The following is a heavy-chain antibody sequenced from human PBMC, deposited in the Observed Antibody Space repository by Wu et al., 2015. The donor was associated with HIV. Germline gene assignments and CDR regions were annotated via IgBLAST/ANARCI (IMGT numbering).Heavy chain of an antibody. D-gene: IGHD2-15*01. CDR3: ARDQDSGYCSGGSCYVWIDP. Sequence: QVQLVQSGAEVKKPGSSVKVSCKASGGTFSSYVISWIRQVPGQGPEWMGGIIPIFGTTNYAQKFQGRVTITTDESTTTVYMDLSSLTSEDTAVYYCARDQDSGYCSGGSCYVWIDPWGQGTLVTVSS. J-gene: IGHJ5*02. CDR2: IIPIFGTT. CDR1: GGTFSSYV. V-gene: IGHV1-69*05.